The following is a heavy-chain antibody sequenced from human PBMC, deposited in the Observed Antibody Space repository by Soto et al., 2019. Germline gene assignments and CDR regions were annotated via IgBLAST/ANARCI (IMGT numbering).Heavy chain of an antibody. V-gene: IGHV3-11*06. J-gene: IGHJ4*02. CDR2: ISSSSSYT. D-gene: IGHD6-19*01. CDR1: GFTFIDYY. Sequence: WGSLRLSCAASGFTFIDYYISWIRQAPGKGLEWVSYISSSSSYTNYADSVKGRFTISRDNAKNSLYLQMNSLRAEDTAVYYCARASKAGTPPGYWGQGTLVTVSS. CDR3: ARASKAGTPPGY.